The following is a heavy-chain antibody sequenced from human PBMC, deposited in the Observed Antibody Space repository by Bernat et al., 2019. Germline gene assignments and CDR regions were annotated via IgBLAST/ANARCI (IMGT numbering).Heavy chain of an antibody. D-gene: IGHD2-15*01. CDR3: ARVSGGKKKYFDY. J-gene: IGHJ4*02. CDR1: GFTFSSYS. V-gene: IGHV3-21*01. CDR2: ISSSSSYI. Sequence: EVQLVESGGGLVKPGGSLRLSCAASGFTFSSYSMNWVRQAPGKGLEWVSSISSSSSYIYYADSVKGRFTITRDNAKNSLYLQMNGLRAEDKAVYYCARVSGGKKKYFDYWGQGTLVTVSS.